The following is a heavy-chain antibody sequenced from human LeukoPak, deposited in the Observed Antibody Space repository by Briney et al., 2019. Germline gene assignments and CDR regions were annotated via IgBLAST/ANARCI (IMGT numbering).Heavy chain of an antibody. V-gene: IGHV1-2*02. CDR2: INPNSGGT. D-gene: IGHD2-2*01. Sequence: GASVKVSCKASGYTFTGYYMHWVRQAPGQGLEWMAWINPNSGGTYYAQNFHDRITITRDTSISTAYMELSRLRSDDTAIYYCASANALYCSSTSCLFDYWGQGTLVTVSS. CDR3: ASANALYCSSTSCLFDY. J-gene: IGHJ4*02. CDR1: GYTFTGYY.